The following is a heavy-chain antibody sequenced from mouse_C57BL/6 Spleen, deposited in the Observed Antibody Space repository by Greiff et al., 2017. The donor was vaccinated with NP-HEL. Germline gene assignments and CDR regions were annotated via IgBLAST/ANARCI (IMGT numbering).Heavy chain of an antibody. Sequence: EVMLVESEGGLVQPGSSMKLSCTASGFTFSDYYMAWVRQVPEKGLEWVANINYDGSSTYYLDSLKSRFIISRDNAKNILYLQMSSLKSEDTATYYCARDLYYGSSYGYYAMDYWGQGTSVTVSS. J-gene: IGHJ4*01. CDR1: GFTFSDYY. CDR3: ARDLYYGSSYGYYAMDY. V-gene: IGHV5-16*01. CDR2: INYDGSST. D-gene: IGHD1-1*01.